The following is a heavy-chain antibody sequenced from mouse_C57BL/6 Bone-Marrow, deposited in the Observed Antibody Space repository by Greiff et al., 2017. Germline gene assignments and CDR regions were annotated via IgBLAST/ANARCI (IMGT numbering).Heavy chain of an antibody. CDR2: ILPGSGST. D-gene: IGHD1-1*01. Sequence: VQLQQPGAELVKPGASVKLSCKASGYTFTNYWMHWVKQRPGHGLEWIGEILPGSGSTNYNEKFKGKATFTADTSSNTAYMQLSSLTTEDSAIYYCARESFDYYGSSYEDDYWGQGTTLTVSS. CDR1: GYTFTNYW. J-gene: IGHJ2*01. V-gene: IGHV1-9*01. CDR3: ARESFDYYGSSYEDDY.